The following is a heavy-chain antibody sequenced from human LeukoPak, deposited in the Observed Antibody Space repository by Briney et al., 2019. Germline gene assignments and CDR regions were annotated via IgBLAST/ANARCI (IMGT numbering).Heavy chain of an antibody. J-gene: IGHJ4*02. V-gene: IGHV4-4*02. CDR1: GGSISSSNW. Sequence: SETLSLTCAVSGGSISSSNWWSWVRQPPGKGLEWIGEIYHSGSTNYNPSPKSRVTISVDTSKNQFSLKLSSVTAADTAVYYCARGPRWPTKYWGQGTLVTVSS. CDR3: ARGPRWPTKY. CDR2: IYHSGST. D-gene: IGHD4-23*01.